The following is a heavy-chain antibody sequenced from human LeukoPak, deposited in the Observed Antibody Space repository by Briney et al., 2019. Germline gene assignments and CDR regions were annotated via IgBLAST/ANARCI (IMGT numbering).Heavy chain of an antibody. V-gene: IGHV4-39*07. CDR3: AREYYGDYVPNWYFDL. CDR2: IYYSGST. D-gene: IGHD4-17*01. CDR1: GGSISSYY. J-gene: IGHJ2*01. Sequence: PSETLSLTCTVSGGSISSYYWGWIRQPPGKGLEWIGSIYYSGSTYYNPSLKSRVTISVDTSKNQFSLKLSSVTAADTAVYYCAREYYGDYVPNWYFDLWGRGTLVTVSS.